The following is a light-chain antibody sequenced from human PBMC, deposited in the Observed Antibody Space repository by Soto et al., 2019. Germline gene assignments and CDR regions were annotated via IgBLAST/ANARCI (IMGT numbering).Light chain of an antibody. CDR3: PQYDNWTWT. CDR2: DVS. J-gene: IGKJ1*01. Sequence: EVVMTQSPATLSVSPGERANLSCRASQTVSRNLAWYQQRRGQAPRXLIYDVSTREAGILAGFSGSGAEAECTRTIRSLQSEDVAVDYCPQYDNWTWTFGQGTKVDIK. V-gene: IGKV3-15*01. CDR1: QTVSRN.